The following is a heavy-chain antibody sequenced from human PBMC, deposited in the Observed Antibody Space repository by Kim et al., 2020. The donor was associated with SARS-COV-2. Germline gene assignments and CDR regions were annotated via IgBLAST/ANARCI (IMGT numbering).Heavy chain of an antibody. Sequence: ASVKVSCKASGYTFITYGLSWVRQAPGQGLEWMGWISAHNDNTNYAQKLQGRVTMTTDTSTSTAYMELRSLRSEDTAVYYCARVVGPWFDPWGQGTLVTVSS. CDR3: ARVVGPWFDP. D-gene: IGHD1-26*01. CDR2: ISAHNDNT. J-gene: IGHJ5*02. CDR1: GYTFITYG. V-gene: IGHV1-18*01.